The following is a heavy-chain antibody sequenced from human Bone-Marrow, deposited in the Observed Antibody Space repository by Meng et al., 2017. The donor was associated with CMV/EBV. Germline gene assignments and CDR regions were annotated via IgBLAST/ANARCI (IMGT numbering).Heavy chain of an antibody. CDR2: INHSGST. V-gene: IGHV4-34*01. CDR3: ARGYCSSTSCLIDY. CDR1: GGSFIGYY. D-gene: IGHD2-2*01. J-gene: IGHJ4*02. Sequence: QYCPGLVTPCQTLALTCTVSGGSFIGYYWSWVRQPPGKGLEWIGEINHSGSTNYNPSLKSRVTISVDTSKNQFSLKLSSVTAADTAVYYCARGYCSSTSCLIDYWGQGTLVTVSS.